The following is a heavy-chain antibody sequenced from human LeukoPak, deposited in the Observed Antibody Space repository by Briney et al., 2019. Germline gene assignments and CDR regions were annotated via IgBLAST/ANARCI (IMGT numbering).Heavy chain of an antibody. J-gene: IGHJ4*02. Sequence: PGGTLRLSCAASGFTFSSYGMGWARQAPGKGLEWVSAISGSGGSTYYADSVKGRFTISRDNSKNTLYLQMNSLRAEDTAVYYCAKDGGVTYYYDSSGFSDYWGQGTLVTVSS. D-gene: IGHD3-22*01. CDR1: GFTFSSYG. V-gene: IGHV3-23*01. CDR2: ISGSGGST. CDR3: AKDGGVTYYYDSSGFSDY.